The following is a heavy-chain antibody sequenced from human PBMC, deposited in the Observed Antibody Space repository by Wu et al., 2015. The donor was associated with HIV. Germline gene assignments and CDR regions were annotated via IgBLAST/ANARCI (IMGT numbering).Heavy chain of an antibody. V-gene: IGHV1-69*12. CDR1: GGTFSSYA. Sequence: QVQLVQSGAEIKKPGSSVKVSCKASGGTFSSYAISWVRQAPGQGLEWMGGIIPIFGTANYAQKFQGRVTITADESTSTAYMELSSLRSEDTAVYYCARQTITMVRGANWGWFDPWGQGTLVTVSS. J-gene: IGHJ5*02. CDR3: ARQTITMVRGANWGWFDP. D-gene: IGHD3-10*01. CDR2: IIPIFGTA.